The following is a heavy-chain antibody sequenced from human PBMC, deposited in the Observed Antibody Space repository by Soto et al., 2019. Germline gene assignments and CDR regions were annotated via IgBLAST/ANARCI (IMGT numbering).Heavy chain of an antibody. CDR3: AKGLIAAAGTGEVYYYYYYGMDV. CDR1: GLTFSSYG. Sequence: TGGSLRLSCAASGLTFSSYGVHWVRQAPGKGLEWMAVISYDGSNRYYADSVKGRFTISRDNSKNTLYLQMNSLRAEDTAVYYCAKGLIAAAGTGEVYYYYYYGMDVWGQGTTVTVSS. D-gene: IGHD6-13*01. V-gene: IGHV3-30*18. CDR2: ISYDGSNR. J-gene: IGHJ6*02.